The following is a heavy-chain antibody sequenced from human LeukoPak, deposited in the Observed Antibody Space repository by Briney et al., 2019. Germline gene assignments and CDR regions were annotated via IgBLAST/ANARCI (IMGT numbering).Heavy chain of an antibody. V-gene: IGHV3-74*01. CDR2: INSDGNRI. D-gene: IGHD1-26*01. CDR1: GFTFSSCS. CDR3: VRGGSPPEALGDVFDI. J-gene: IGHJ3*02. Sequence: GGSLRLSCAASGFTFSSCSMNWVRQAPGKGLVRVSRINSDGNRIIYAVSVEGRFTISRDNARKTLYLQMNSLRVEDTAVYYCVRGGSPPEALGDVFDIWGQGTMVTVSS.